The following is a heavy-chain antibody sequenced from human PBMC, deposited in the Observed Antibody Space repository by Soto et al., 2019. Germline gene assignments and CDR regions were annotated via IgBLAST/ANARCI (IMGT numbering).Heavy chain of an antibody. J-gene: IGHJ6*02. CDR1: GFTFSSYA. CDR2: ISGSGGST. CDR3: AKERWERGSGWYVGSYYYYGMDV. V-gene: IGHV3-23*01. D-gene: IGHD6-19*01. Sequence: EVQLLESGGGLVQPGGSLRLSCAASGFTFSSYAMSWVRQAPGKGLEWVSAISGSGGSTYYADSVKGRFTISRDNSKNTLYLQMNSLRAEDTAVYYCAKERWERGSGWYVGSYYYYGMDVWGQGTTVTVSS.